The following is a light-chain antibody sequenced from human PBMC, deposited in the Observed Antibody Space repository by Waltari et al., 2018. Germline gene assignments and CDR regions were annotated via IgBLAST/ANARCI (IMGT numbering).Light chain of an antibody. CDR3: QVWDSRTDHWV. Sequence: SYVLSQPPSASVAPGQTATISCGGDNLQRKSVHWYNQRPGPAPLLVVHDDNVRPSGIPERFSGSKSGNTATLTISGVEAGDEADYYCQVWDSRTDHWVFGGGTKVTVL. CDR1: NLQRKS. J-gene: IGLJ3*02. V-gene: IGLV3-21*02. CDR2: DDN.